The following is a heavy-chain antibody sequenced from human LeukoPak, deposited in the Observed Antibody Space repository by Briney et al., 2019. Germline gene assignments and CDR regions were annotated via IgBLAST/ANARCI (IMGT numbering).Heavy chain of an antibody. CDR2: INHSGST. V-gene: IGHV4-34*01. Sequence: SETLSLTCAVYGGSFSGYYWSWIRQPPGKGLEWIGEINHSGSTNYNPSLKSRVTISVDTSKNQFSLKLSSVTAADTAVYYCARGAAMATLRYYYYMDVWGKGTTVTVSS. CDR1: GGSFSGYY. J-gene: IGHJ6*03. CDR3: ARGAAMATLRYYYYMDV. D-gene: IGHD5-18*01.